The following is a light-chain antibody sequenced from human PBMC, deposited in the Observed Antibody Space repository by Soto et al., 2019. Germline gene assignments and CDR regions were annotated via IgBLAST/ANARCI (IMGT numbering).Light chain of an antibody. Sequence: QSALTQPPSASGSPGQSVTISCTGTSSDVGGYNYVSWYQQHPGKAPKVVIYEVSKRPSGVPDRFSGSKPGNTASLTVSGLQAEDEADYYCTSYVGGNNHYVFGTGTKLTVL. CDR1: SSDVGGYNY. V-gene: IGLV2-8*01. CDR2: EVS. CDR3: TSYVGGNNHYV. J-gene: IGLJ1*01.